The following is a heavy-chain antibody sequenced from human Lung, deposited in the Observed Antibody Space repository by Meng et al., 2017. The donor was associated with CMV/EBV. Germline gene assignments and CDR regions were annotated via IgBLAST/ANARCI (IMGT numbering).Heavy chain of an antibody. CDR3: ASFPPPGKQRLVTDY. J-gene: IGHJ4*02. V-gene: IGHV4-4*02. CDR1: GGSISSSNW. CDR2: IYHSGST. D-gene: IGHD6-13*01. Sequence: QVQLQESGPGLVKPSGPLSLTCAASGGSISSSNWWSWVRQPPGKGLEWIGEIYHSGSTNYNPSLKSRVTISVDKSKNQFSLKLSSVTAADTAVYYCASFPPPGKQRLVTDYWGQGTLVTVSS.